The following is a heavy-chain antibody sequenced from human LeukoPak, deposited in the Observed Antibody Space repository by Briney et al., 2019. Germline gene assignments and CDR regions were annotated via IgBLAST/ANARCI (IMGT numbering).Heavy chain of an antibody. V-gene: IGHV1-8*01. D-gene: IGHD3/OR15-3a*01. J-gene: IGHJ6*02. Sequence: ASVKVSCKASGYTFTSYDINRVRQATGQGLEWMGWMNPNSGNTGYAQKFQGRVTMTRNTSISTAYMELSSLRSEDTAVYYCARGGGYPMIFGVVIIQDYYYYGMDVWGQGTTVTVSS. CDR1: GYTFTSYD. CDR3: ARGGGYPMIFGVVIIQDYYYYGMDV. CDR2: MNPNSGNT.